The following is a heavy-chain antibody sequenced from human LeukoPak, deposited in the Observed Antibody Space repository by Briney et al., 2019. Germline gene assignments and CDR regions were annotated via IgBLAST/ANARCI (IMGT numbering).Heavy chain of an antibody. D-gene: IGHD1-7*01. Sequence: PSETLSLTCAVSGGSFSNYYWSWVRQPPGKGLEWIGEINDSGRINYNPSLMSRVTISVDTSKNQFSLRLTSVTARDTAVYYCARRWNYGRNYYIDVWGKGATVSVSS. J-gene: IGHJ6*03. CDR2: INDSGRI. CDR3: ARRWNYGRNYYIDV. V-gene: IGHV4-34*01. CDR1: GGSFSNYY.